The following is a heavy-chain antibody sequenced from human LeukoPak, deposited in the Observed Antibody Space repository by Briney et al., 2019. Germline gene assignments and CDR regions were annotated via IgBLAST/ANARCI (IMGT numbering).Heavy chain of an antibody. D-gene: IGHD3-16*01. J-gene: IGHJ4*02. V-gene: IGHV3-64*01. CDR2: INGDGTSI. Sequence: GGSLRLSCAASGFTFSAYGMHWVRQAPGKGLEYVSAINGDGTSIYYVNSVKGRFTISRDNSKNTLYLQMGSLRAEDMGVYYCARGGSYCDYWAREPWSPSPQ. CDR3: ARGGSYCDY. CDR1: GFTFSAYG.